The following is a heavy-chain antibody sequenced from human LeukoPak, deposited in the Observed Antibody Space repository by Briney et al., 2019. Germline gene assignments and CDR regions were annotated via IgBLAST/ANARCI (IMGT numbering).Heavy chain of an antibody. CDR1: AYSISTGYY. CDR3: ARDPMYYDSSGYHYEAYYFDY. Sequence: SETLSLTCAVSAYSISTGYYWGWIRQPPGKGLEWIGSIYHSGSTYYNPSLKSRVTISVDTSKNQFSLKLSSVTAADTAVYYCARDPMYYDSSGYHYEAYYFDYWGQGTLVTVSS. CDR2: IYHSGST. V-gene: IGHV4-38-2*02. J-gene: IGHJ4*02. D-gene: IGHD3-22*01.